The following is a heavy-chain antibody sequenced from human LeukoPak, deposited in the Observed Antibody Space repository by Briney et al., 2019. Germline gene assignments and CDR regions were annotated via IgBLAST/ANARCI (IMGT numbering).Heavy chain of an antibody. CDR2: INPNSGGT. CDR3: VRGGSYDINGYYVVFDY. D-gene: IGHD3-22*01. CDR1: GYTFTSYY. Sequence: ASVKVSCKASGYTFTSYYMHWVRQAPGQGLEWMGWINPNSGGTNYAQKFQGRVIVTRDTSINTVFMDLSRLTSDDTAVYYCVRGGSYDINGYYVVFDYWGQGTLVTVSS. V-gene: IGHV1-2*02. J-gene: IGHJ4*02.